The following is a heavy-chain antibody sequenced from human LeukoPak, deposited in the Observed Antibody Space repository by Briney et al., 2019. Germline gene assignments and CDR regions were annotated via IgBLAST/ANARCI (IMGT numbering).Heavy chain of an antibody. CDR2: IYHSEST. Sequence: QPSGTLSLTCAVSGGSISSSNWWSWVRQPPGKGLEWIGEIYHSESTNYNPSLKSRVTISVDKSKNQFSLKLSSVTAADTAVYYCARSGGDYLYYFDYWGQGTLVTVSS. J-gene: IGHJ4*02. CDR1: GGSISSSNW. CDR3: ARSGGDYLYYFDY. V-gene: IGHV4-4*02. D-gene: IGHD4-17*01.